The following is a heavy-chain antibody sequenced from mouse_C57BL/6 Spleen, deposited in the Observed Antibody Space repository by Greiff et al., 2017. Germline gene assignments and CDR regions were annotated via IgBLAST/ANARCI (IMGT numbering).Heavy chain of an antibody. Sequence: EVQLVESGGGLVQPGGSMKLSCVASGFTFSNYWMNWVRQSPEKGLEWVAQIRLKSDNYATHYAESVKGRFTISRDDSKSSVYLQMNNLRAEDTGIYYCTEDPYYGSSYGYFDVWGTGTTVTVSS. V-gene: IGHV6-3*01. CDR3: TEDPYYGSSYGYFDV. CDR2: IRLKSDNYAT. J-gene: IGHJ1*03. D-gene: IGHD1-1*01. CDR1: GFTFSNYW.